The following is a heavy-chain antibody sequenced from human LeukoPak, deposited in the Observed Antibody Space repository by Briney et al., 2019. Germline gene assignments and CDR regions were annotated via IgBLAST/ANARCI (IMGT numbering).Heavy chain of an antibody. CDR2: IYCSESI. Sequence: PSHTLSLTCTVSVGSISSGGYYWSWIRQHPGKGLEWIGYIYCSESIYYNPSLKSRVTISVETSKTQCSLELSSVTAADTAVYYCARGADCSGGSCYPGNWFDPWGQGTLVTVSS. V-gene: IGHV4-31*03. CDR1: VGSISSGGYY. J-gene: IGHJ5*02. D-gene: IGHD2-15*01. CDR3: ARGADCSGGSCYPGNWFDP.